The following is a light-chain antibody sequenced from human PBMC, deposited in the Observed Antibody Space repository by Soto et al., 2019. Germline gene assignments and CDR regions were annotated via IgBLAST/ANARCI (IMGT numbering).Light chain of an antibody. CDR1: QSISTW. CDR2: HAS. V-gene: IGKV1-5*01. J-gene: IGKJ1*01. Sequence: DIQMTQSPSTLSASVGDRVTITCRASQSISTWLAWYQQKPGRAPKLLIYHASTLQSGVPSRFSGSGSGAEFTINISSLQPDDFATYYCQQYNNFAPWAFGQGTKVELK. CDR3: QQYNNFAPWA.